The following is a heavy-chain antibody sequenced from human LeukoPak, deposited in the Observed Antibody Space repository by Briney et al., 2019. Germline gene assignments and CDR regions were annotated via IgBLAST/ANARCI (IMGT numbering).Heavy chain of an antibody. CDR2: ISSSSSYI. CDR1: GFTFSSYS. V-gene: IGHV3-21*01. J-gene: IGHJ4*02. Sequence: PGGSLRLSCAASGFTFSSYSMNWVRQAPGNGLEWVSSISSSSSYIYYADSVKGRFTISRDNAKNSLYLQMNSLRAEDTAVYYCARDRYYDILTGYHYFDYWGQGTLVTVSS. CDR3: ARDRYYDILTGYHYFDY. D-gene: IGHD3-9*01.